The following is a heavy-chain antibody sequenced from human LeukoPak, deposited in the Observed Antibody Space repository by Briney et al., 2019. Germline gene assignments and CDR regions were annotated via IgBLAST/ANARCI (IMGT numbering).Heavy chain of an antibody. CDR3: ARTIKSGNYSWFDP. D-gene: IGHD1-26*01. CDR1: GGSISNYY. V-gene: IGHV4-59*01. Sequence: SEALSLTCTVSGGSISNYYWSWLGQPPGQGLEWIGFISYTGSTNYNPSLKSRVTVSVDTSKNQFYLKVTSVTAADTAVYYCARTIKSGNYSWFDPWGQGTLVTGSS. CDR2: ISYTGST. J-gene: IGHJ5*02.